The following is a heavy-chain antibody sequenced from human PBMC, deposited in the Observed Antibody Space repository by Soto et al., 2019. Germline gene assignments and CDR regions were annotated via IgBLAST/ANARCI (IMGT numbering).Heavy chain of an antibody. V-gene: IGHV1-69*02. D-gene: IGHD2-21*02. CDR3: ARDVGLAYCGGDCYS. CDR2: IIPILGIA. CDR1: GGTFSSYT. J-gene: IGHJ4*02. Sequence: QVQLVQSGAEVKKPGSSVKVSCKASGGTFSSYTISWVRQAPGQGLEWMGRIIPILGIANYAQKFQGSVTITADKSTSTAYMELSSLRSEDTAVYYCARDVGLAYCGGDCYSWGQGTLVTVSS.